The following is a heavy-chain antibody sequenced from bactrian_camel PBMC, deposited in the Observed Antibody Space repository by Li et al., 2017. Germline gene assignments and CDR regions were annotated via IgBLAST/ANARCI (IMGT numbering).Heavy chain of an antibody. D-gene: IGHD7*01. CDR1: VSAYEAYVYA. Sequence: HVQLVESGGGSVPAGGSLTLTCTASVSAYEAYVYAMAWFRQAPGKEREAVAAISNDAGAAYSDSVQGRFTISRDNAKKTLYLQMNSLKPEDAGTYYCGARGSNVVGVTVTFVGMDTWGKGTQVTVS. V-gene: IGHV3S53*01. CDR2: ISNDAGA. J-gene: IGHJ7*01.